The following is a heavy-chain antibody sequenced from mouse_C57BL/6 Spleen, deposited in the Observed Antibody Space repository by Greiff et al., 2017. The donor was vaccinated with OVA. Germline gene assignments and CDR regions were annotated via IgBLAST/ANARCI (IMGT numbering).Heavy chain of an antibody. J-gene: IGHJ4*01. Sequence: QVQLKQPGAELVRPGSSVKLSCKASGYTFTSYWMHWVKQRPIQGLEWIGNIDPSDSETHYNQKFKDKATLTVDKSSSTAYMQLSSLTSEDSAVYYCARWGGKNAMDYWGQGTSVTVSS. D-gene: IGHD2-1*01. CDR2: IDPSDSET. CDR3: ARWGGKNAMDY. V-gene: IGHV1-52*01. CDR1: GYTFTSYW.